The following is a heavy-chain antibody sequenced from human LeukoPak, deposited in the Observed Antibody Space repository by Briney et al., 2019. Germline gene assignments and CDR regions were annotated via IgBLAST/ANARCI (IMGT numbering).Heavy chain of an antibody. Sequence: GGSLRLSCAASGFTFSSYAMHWVRQAPGKGLEWVAVTSYDGSKAYYTDSVKGRFTTSRDNSENTLFLQMNNLRGEDTAVYYCARDKGTIWNSQNDPFDMWGQGTMVTVSS. CDR2: TSYDGSKA. CDR3: ARDKGTIWNSQNDPFDM. CDR1: GFTFSSYA. J-gene: IGHJ3*02. V-gene: IGHV3-30*10. D-gene: IGHD1-7*01.